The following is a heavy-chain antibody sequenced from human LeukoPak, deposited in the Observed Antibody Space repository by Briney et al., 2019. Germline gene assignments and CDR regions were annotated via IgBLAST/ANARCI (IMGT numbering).Heavy chain of an antibody. CDR3: AKQDGVVGATSGGFDI. Sequence: PSETLSLTCTVSGGSLSGFYWTWVRQPAGKGLEWIGRIYNSGSTSFNPSLRSRLTMSEDTSKNQLSLRLTSVTAADTAMYYCAKQDGVVGATSGGFDIWGRGILVTVSS. CDR2: IYNSGST. J-gene: IGHJ2*01. V-gene: IGHV4-4*07. D-gene: IGHD1-26*01. CDR1: GGSLSGFY.